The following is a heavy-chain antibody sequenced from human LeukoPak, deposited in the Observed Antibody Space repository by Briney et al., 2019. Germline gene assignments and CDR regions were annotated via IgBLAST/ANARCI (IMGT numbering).Heavy chain of an antibody. D-gene: IGHD6-6*01. Sequence: GGSLRLSCAASGFTVSSNYMSWVRQAPGKGLEWVSVIYSGGSTYYADSVKGRFTISRDDSKNTLYLQMNSLRAEDTAVYYCAREVELVLVYWGQGTLVTVPS. CDR2: IYSGGST. J-gene: IGHJ4*02. CDR1: GFTVSSNY. CDR3: AREVELVLVY. V-gene: IGHV3-53*01.